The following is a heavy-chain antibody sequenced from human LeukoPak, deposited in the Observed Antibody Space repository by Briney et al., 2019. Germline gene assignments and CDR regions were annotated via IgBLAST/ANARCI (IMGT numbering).Heavy chain of an antibody. CDR1: GFTFSSYW. Sequence: GGSLRLSCAASGFTFSSYWMHWVRQAPGKGLVWVPRINSDGSSTSYADSVKGRFTISRDNAKNTLYLQMNSLRAEDTAVYYCARVRLGCSSTSCYRYYFDYWGQGTLVTVSS. D-gene: IGHD2-2*01. CDR2: INSDGSST. J-gene: IGHJ4*02. CDR3: ARVRLGCSSTSCYRYYFDY. V-gene: IGHV3-74*01.